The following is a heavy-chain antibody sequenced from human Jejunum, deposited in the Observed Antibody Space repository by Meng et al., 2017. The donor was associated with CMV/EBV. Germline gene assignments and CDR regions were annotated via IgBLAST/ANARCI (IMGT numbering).Heavy chain of an antibody. V-gene: IGHV2-5*02. CDR3: ADRRGHGSGSWNNAVFDY. D-gene: IGHD3-10*01. Sequence: LTTGGVRGGGVRQPRGKALEWIALKYLEDDKHYRPSLKSRLIITKDTSKNEVVLTMTNMDPVDTATYYCADRRGHGSGSWNNAVFDYWGQGTLVTVSS. CDR1: LTTGGVR. CDR2: KYLEDDK. J-gene: IGHJ4*02.